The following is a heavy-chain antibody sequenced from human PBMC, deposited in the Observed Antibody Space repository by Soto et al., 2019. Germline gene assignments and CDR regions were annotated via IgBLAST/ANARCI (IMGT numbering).Heavy chain of an antibody. D-gene: IGHD5-18*01. V-gene: IGHV1-18*01. CDR3: ASDVGYGLIDG. J-gene: IGHJ4*02. CDR1: GYTFTSYG. CDR2: INAYNVNT. Sequence: QVQLVQSGGEVKKPGASVKVSCKASGYTFTSYGISWVRQAPGQGLEWMGWINAYNVNTNYAQKVQGRVTMTTDTSTSTAYLELRSLRSDDTAVYYCASDVGYGLIDGWGQGTLVTVSS.